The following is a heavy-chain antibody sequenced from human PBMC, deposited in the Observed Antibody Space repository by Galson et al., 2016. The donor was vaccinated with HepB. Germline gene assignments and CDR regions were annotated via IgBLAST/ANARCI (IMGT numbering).Heavy chain of an antibody. D-gene: IGHD3-10*01. CDR1: GLTFSSYA. CDR2: ITDNGGHT. CDR3: ASHAASGSYSDYFPH. Sequence: SLRLSCAASGLTFSSYAMTWVRQAPGKGLEWVSTITDNGGHTYYADSVKGRFTISRDNSKNTLYLQMNSLRAEDTALYYCASHAASGSYSDYFPHWGQGTLVNVSS. V-gene: IGHV3-23*01. J-gene: IGHJ4*02.